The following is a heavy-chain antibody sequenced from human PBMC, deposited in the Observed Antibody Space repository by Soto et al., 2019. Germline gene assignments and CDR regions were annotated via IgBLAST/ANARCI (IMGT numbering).Heavy chain of an antibody. V-gene: IGHV3-33*01. J-gene: IGHJ1*01. D-gene: IGHD4-17*01. Sequence: VAVIWYDGSNKYYADSVKGRFTISRDNSKNTLYLQMNSLRAEDTAVYYCARDRTTVTTGSYFQHWGQGTLVTVSS. CDR2: IWYDGSNK. CDR3: ARDRTTVTTGSYFQH.